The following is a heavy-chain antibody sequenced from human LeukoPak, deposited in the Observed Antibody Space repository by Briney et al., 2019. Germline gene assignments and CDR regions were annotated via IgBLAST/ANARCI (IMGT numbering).Heavy chain of an antibody. CDR2: INHSGST. CDR1: GGSFSGYY. D-gene: IGHD3-22*01. Sequence: PSETLSLTCAVYGGSFSGYYWSWVRQPPGKGLEWLGEINHSGSTNYNPSLKSRVTISVDTSKNQFSLKLSSVTAADTAVYYCARVGHTNYYDSSGYHPVDYWGQGTLVTVSS. J-gene: IGHJ4*02. CDR3: ARVGHTNYYDSSGYHPVDY. V-gene: IGHV4-34*01.